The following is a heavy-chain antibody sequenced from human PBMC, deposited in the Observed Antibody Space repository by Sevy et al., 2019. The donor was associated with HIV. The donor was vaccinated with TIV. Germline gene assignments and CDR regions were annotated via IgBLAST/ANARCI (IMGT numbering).Heavy chain of an antibody. D-gene: IGHD3-10*01. CDR3: ARDRGRGEVALDL. CDR1: GFRFRDYR. J-gene: IGHJ5*02. CDR2: ITSSSNTI. V-gene: IGHV3-48*02. Sequence: GGSLRLSCAASGFRFRDYRMNWVRQAPGKGLEWVSYITSSSNTINYADSVKGRFTISRDNGRNSLYLQINSLRHEDTVVYYFARDRGRGEVALDLWGQGTLVTVSS.